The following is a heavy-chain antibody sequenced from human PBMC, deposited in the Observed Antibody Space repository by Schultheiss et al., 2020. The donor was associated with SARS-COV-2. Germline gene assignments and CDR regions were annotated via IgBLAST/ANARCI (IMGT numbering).Heavy chain of an antibody. CDR1: GYTLTELS. D-gene: IGHD4-17*01. Sequence: ASVKVSCKVSGYTLTELSMHWVRQAPGKGLEWMGGFDPEDGETIYAQKFQGRVTMTEDTSTDTAYMELSRLRSDDTAVYYCARDPTLRTTVTTQRDYGMDVWGQGTTVTVSS. V-gene: IGHV1-24*01. J-gene: IGHJ6*02. CDR3: ARDPTLRTTVTTQRDYGMDV. CDR2: FDPEDGET.